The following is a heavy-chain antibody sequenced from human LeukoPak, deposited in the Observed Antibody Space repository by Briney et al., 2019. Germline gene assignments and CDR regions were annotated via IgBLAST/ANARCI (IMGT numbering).Heavy chain of an antibody. CDR3: ARGAYSSFDY. CDR2: ISSSSSYI. Sequence: LFSSISSSSSYIYYADSVKGRFTISRDNAKNSLYLQMNSLRAEDTAVYYCARGAYSSFDYWGQGTLVAVSS. D-gene: IGHD6-13*01. V-gene: IGHV3-21*01. J-gene: IGHJ4*02.